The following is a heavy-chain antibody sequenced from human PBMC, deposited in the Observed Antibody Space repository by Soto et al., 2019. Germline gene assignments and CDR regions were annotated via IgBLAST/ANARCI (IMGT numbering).Heavy chain of an antibody. J-gene: IGHJ5*01. CDR2: IKHTGDA. Sequence: QVHLQESGPGLVKPSETLSLTCAVSGDSIKTETWWSWLRQLTGTGLEWIGEIKHTGDANANPALRSRVSMSVDRTKNQFFLNLRSVSAADTAVYFCAREGRLHWFESWGQGTLFTVSS. V-gene: IGHV4-4*02. CDR3: AREGRLHWFES. CDR1: GDSIKTETW.